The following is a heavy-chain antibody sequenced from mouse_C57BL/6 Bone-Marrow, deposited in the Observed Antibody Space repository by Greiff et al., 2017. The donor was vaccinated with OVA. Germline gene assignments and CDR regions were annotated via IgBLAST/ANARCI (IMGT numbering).Heavy chain of an antibody. D-gene: IGHD1-1*01. CDR1: GYTFTSCG. V-gene: IGHV1-58*01. J-gene: IGHJ1*03. CDR2: IYIGNGYT. Sequence: EVKLVESGAELVRPGSSVKMSCKTSGYTFTSCGINWVKQRPGQGLEWIGYIYIGNGYTEYNEKFKGKATLTSDTSSSTAYMQLSSLTSEDSAIYFCARGYYYGYWYFDVWGTGTTVTVSS. CDR3: ARGYYYGYWYFDV.